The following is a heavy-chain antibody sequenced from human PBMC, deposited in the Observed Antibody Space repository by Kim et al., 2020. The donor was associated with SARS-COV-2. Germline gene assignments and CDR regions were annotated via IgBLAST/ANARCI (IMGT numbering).Heavy chain of an antibody. CDR3: AKDRITVPGNKYFQH. CDR1: GFTLSNFG. D-gene: IGHD2-15*01. V-gene: IGHV3-23*01. J-gene: IGHJ1*01. CDR2: IGTAGDT. Sequence: GGSLRLSCAASGFTLSNFGMTWVRQAPGKGLEWVSTIGTAGDTVYPDSVKGRFTMSRDTSRNTVYLQLDSLRDEDTAKYYCAKDRITVPGNKYFQHWGQG.